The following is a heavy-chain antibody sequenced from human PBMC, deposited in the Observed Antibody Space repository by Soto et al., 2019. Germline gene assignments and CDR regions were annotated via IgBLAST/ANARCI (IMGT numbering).Heavy chain of an antibody. V-gene: IGHV3-11*04. CDR1: GFTFSDYY. J-gene: IGHJ6*02. Sequence: GGSLRLSCAASGFTFSDYYMSWIRQAPGKGLEWVSDISSSGSIIYYADSVKGRFTISRDNAKNSLYLQMNSLRAEDTAVYYCARDPSIVLVPAATYYYYYYGMDVWGQGTTVTVSS. CDR3: ARDPSIVLVPAATYYYYYYGMDV. CDR2: ISSSGSII. D-gene: IGHD2-2*01.